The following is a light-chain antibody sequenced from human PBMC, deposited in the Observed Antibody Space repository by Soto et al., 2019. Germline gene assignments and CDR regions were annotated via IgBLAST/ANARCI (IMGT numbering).Light chain of an antibody. CDR1: SNDIGEYHY. CDR3: SSYAGSDNPVL. CDR2: EVT. V-gene: IGLV2-8*01. J-gene: IGLJ2*01. Sequence: QSALTQPPSASGSPGQSVTIPCTGTSNDIGEYHYVSWYQQHPGKAPKLMIYEVTQRPSGVPHRFSGSKSGNTASLTVSGLQPEDDADDYCSSYAGSDNPVLFGGGTKVTVL.